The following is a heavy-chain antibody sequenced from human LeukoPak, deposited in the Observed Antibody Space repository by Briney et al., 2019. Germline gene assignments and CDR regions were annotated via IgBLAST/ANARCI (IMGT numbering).Heavy chain of an antibody. D-gene: IGHD3-10*01. J-gene: IGHJ6*03. CDR2: IYYSGST. Sequence: SETLSPTCTVSGGSISSYYWSWIRQPPGKGLEWIGYIYYSGSTNYNPSLKSRVTISVDTSKNQFSLKLRSVTAADTAVYYCARVEEGYGSGRRENYYYYYMDVWGKGTTVTISS. CDR1: GGSISSYY. CDR3: ARVEEGYGSGRRENYYYYYMDV. V-gene: IGHV4-59*01.